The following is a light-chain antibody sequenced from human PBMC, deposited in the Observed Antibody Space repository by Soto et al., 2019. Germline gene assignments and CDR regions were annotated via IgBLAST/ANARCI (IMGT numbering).Light chain of an antibody. V-gene: IGLV2-11*01. CDR1: SSDVGGYNY. CDR3: CSYAGSYSWV. Sequence: QSVLTQPRSVSGSPGQSVTISCTGTSSDVGGYNYVSWYQQHPGNAPKLMIYDVSKRPSGVPDRFSGSNSGNTASLTISGLHAVDEAAYYCCSYAGSYSWVFGGGTKLTVL. CDR2: DVS. J-gene: IGLJ3*02.